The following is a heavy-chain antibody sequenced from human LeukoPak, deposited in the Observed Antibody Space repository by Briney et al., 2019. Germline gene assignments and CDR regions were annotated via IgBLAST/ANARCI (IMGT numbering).Heavy chain of an antibody. V-gene: IGHV1-69*13. D-gene: IGHD3-9*01. CDR1: GGTFSSYA. J-gene: IGHJ5*02. Sequence: GASVKVSCKASGGTFSSYAICWVRQAPGQGLEWMGGIIPIFGTANYAQKFQGRVTITADESTSTAYMELSSLRSEDTAVYYCARDRLYYDILTGQNWFDPWGQGTLVTVSS. CDR3: ARDRLYYDILTGQNWFDP. CDR2: IIPIFGTA.